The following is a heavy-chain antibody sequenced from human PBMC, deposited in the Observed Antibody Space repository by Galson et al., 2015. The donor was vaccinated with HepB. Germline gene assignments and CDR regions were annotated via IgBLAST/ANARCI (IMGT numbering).Heavy chain of an antibody. J-gene: IGHJ4*02. Sequence: SVKVSCKASGYTFTSYGISWVRQAPGQGLEWMGWISAYNGNTNYAQKLQGRVTMTTDTSTSTAYMELRSLRSDDTAVYYCARTGAQNYYDFWSGYYKSRDNFDYWGRGTLVTVSS. CDR2: ISAYNGNT. V-gene: IGHV1-18*01. CDR3: ARTGAQNYYDFWSGYYKSRDNFDY. D-gene: IGHD3-3*01. CDR1: GYTFTSYG.